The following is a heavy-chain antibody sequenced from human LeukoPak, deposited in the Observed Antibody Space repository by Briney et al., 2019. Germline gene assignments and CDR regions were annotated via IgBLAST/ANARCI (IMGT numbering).Heavy chain of an antibody. CDR2: IRYDGSNK. D-gene: IGHD6-6*01. CDR1: GFTFSSYG. J-gene: IGHJ5*02. CDR3: AKGGKSIAARRTYNWFDP. V-gene: IGHV3-30*02. Sequence: GGSLRLSCAASGFTFSSYGMHWVRQAPGKGLERVAFIRYDGSNKYYADSVKGRFTISRDNSKNTLYLQMNSLRAEDTAVYYCAKGGKSIAARRTYNWFDPWGQGTLVTVSS.